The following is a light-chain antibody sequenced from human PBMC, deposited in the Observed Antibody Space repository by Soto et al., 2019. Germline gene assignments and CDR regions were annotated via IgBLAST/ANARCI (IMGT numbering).Light chain of an antibody. CDR1: QSFSSSY. J-gene: IGKJ5*01. V-gene: IGKV3D-20*02. CDR3: QQRSNWIT. CDR2: ETS. Sequence: EIVLTQSPGTLSLSPGERATLSCRASQSFSSSYLAWYQQRPGQAPRLLIYETSSRATGIPARFSGSGSGTDFTLTISSLEPEDFAVYYCQQRSNWITFGQGTRLEI.